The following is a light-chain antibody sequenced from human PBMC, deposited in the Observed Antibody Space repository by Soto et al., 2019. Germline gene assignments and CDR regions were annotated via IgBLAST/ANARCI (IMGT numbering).Light chain of an antibody. CDR3: SSYAGSNNFV. J-gene: IGLJ1*01. Sequence: QSVLTQPASVSGSPGQSITITCTGTSSDVGGYAYVSWYQQHPGKAPKVMIYEVSKRPSGVPDRFSGSKSGNTASLTVSGLQAEDEADYYCSSYAGSNNFVFGTGTKVTVL. CDR1: SSDVGGYAY. CDR2: EVS. V-gene: IGLV2-8*01.